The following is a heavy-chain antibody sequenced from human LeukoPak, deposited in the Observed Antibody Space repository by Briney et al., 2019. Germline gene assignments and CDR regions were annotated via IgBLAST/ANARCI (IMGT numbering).Heavy chain of an antibody. CDR3: ARAPVATPSEFDY. CDR1: GDSISSGGYW. CDR2: ISYGGNT. Sequence: SQTLSLTCAVSGDSISSGGYWWSWIRQHPGKGPEWNGYISYGGNTYYNPSLKSRVAISADTPKNQFSLKLSSTTAADTAVYYCARAPVATPSEFDYWGQGTLVTVSS. J-gene: IGHJ4*02. V-gene: IGHV4-31*11. D-gene: IGHD5-12*01.